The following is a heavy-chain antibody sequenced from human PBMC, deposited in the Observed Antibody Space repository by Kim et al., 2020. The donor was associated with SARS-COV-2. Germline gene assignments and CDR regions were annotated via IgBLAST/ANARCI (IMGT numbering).Heavy chain of an antibody. V-gene: IGHV4-59*09. CDR2: T. J-gene: IGHJ4*02. D-gene: IGHD5-12*01. Sequence: TRYHPSLKNRVTMSVDTSKNQISLKLRSVTAADTAVYCCARGNGYNYSWGQGALVTVSS. CDR3: ARGNGYNYS.